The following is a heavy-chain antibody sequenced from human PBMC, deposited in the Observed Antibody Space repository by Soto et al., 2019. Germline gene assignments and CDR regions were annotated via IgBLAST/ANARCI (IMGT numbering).Heavy chain of an antibody. V-gene: IGHV3-11*05. D-gene: IGHD3-22*01. CDR1: GFTFSDYY. CDR2: MSSTGSYT. J-gene: IGHJ1*01. CDR3: AVDGSGSQAYFQH. Sequence: QVQLVESGGGLIKPGGSLRLSCAASGFTFSDYYMSWIRQAPGKGLEWVSYMSSTGSYTNYADSVKGRFTISRDNAKNSLYLQMNSLRAEDSAVYYCAVDGSGSQAYFQHWGQGTLVTVSS.